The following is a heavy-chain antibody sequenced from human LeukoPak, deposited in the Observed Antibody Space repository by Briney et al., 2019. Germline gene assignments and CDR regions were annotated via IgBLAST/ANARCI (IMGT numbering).Heavy chain of an antibody. CDR3: TKDSYDNLWGSYRDY. D-gene: IGHD3-16*01. CDR2: ISGSGSGDRT. CDR1: GFNFNSYA. Sequence: SGGSLRLSCAASGFNFNSYAMSWVRQAPGKGLEWVSGISGSGSGDRTYHADSVKGRFTISRDNSKNTLYLQMDSLRAEDTAVYYCTKDSYDNLWGSYRDYWGQGTLVTVSS. V-gene: IGHV3-23*01. J-gene: IGHJ4*02.